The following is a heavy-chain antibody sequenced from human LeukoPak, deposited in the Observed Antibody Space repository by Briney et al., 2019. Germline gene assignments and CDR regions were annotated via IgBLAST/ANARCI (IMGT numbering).Heavy chain of an antibody. CDR2: ISTSSSYI. J-gene: IGHJ3*02. Sequence: GGSLRLSCVASGFIFTSSHMTWVRQAPGKGLEWVSSISTSSSYIYYAASVKGRFTISRDSAKNSLYLHMNSLRAEDTAVYYCARELEAFDIWGQGTMVTVSS. V-gene: IGHV3-21*01. CDR3: ARELEAFDI. D-gene: IGHD1-1*01. CDR1: GFIFTSSH.